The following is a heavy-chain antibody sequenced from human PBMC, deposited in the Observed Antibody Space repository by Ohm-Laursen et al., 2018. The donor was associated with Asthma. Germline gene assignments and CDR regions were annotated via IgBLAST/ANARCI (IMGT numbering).Heavy chain of an antibody. J-gene: IGHJ3*01. Sequence: SLRLSCAASGFTFSRYWMHWVRQAPGMGLVWVSRLKSDGTETTYADSVKGRFTISRDNAKNTLYLQMNRLRAEDMALYYCVREGNWGLDLWGQGTMVTVSS. CDR3: VREGNWGLDL. CDR1: GFTFSRYW. CDR2: LKSDGTET. V-gene: IGHV3-74*01. D-gene: IGHD7-27*01.